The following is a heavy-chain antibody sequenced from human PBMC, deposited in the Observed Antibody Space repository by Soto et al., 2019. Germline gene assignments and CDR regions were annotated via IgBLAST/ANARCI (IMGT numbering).Heavy chain of an antibody. J-gene: IGHJ4*02. CDR3: ARDLGYCSSTSCYGNYFDY. CDR2: ISAYNGNT. V-gene: IGHV1-18*04. Sequence: ASVKVSCKASGYTFTSYGISWVRQAPGQGLEWMGWISAYNGNTNCAQKLQGRVTMTTDTSTSTAYMELRSLRSDDTAVYYCARDLGYCSSTSCYGNYFDYWGQGTLVTVSS. CDR1: GYTFTSYG. D-gene: IGHD2-2*01.